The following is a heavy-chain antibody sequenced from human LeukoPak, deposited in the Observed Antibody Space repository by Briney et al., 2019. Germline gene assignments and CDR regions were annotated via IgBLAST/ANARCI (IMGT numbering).Heavy chain of an antibody. D-gene: IGHD5-18*01. J-gene: IGHJ4*02. CDR3: ARVLGYSYGWNY. Sequence: GESLKISCKGSGYKFTSYWINWVRQMPGKGLEWMGRIDPSDSYTMYSPSFQGHVTISADKSISTAYLQWSSLKASDCAMYYCARVLGYSYGWNYWGQGTLVTVSS. CDR2: IDPSDSYT. V-gene: IGHV5-10-1*01. CDR1: GYKFTSYW.